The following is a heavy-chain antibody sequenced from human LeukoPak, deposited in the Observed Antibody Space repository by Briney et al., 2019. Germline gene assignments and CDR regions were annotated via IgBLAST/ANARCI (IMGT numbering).Heavy chain of an antibody. V-gene: IGHV3-23*01. Sequence: PGGSLRLSCTTSGFTFSSYAMSWVRQAPGKGLEWVSTISASGGRTNYADSVMGRFTISRDNSKNTLYLQMNSLTAEDTAVYYCANSTHDEGNSDFWGQGTLVTVSS. J-gene: IGHJ4*02. CDR1: GFTFSSYA. CDR3: ANSTHDEGNSDF. D-gene: IGHD2-15*01. CDR2: ISASGGRT.